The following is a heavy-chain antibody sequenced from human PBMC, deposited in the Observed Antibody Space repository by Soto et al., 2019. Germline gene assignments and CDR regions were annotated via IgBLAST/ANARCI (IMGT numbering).Heavy chain of an antibody. CDR3: AKVGGAWPFYYFDY. J-gene: IGHJ4*02. V-gene: IGHV3-23*01. CDR2: ISGSGSST. D-gene: IGHD2-21*02. CDR1: GFTFSSYA. Sequence: PGGSLRLSCAASGFTFSSYAMSWVRQAPGKGLEWVSAISGSGSSTYYADSVKGRFTISRDNSKNTLYLQMNSLRAEDTAVYYCAKVGGAWPFYYFDYWGQGTLVTVSS.